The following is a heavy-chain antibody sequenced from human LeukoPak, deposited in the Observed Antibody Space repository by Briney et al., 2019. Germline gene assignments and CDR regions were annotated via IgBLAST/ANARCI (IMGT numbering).Heavy chain of an antibody. CDR3: ARDSNEHTGV. CDR2: IYYSGST. Sequence: SETLSLTCTVSGGSVSSGSYYWSWIRQPPGMGLEWIGYIYYSGSTYYNPSLKSRVTISVDTSKNQFSLKLSSVTAADTAVYYCARDSNEHTGVWGQGTLVTVSS. V-gene: IGHV4-61*01. D-gene: IGHD1-14*01. CDR1: GGSVSSGSYY. J-gene: IGHJ4*02.